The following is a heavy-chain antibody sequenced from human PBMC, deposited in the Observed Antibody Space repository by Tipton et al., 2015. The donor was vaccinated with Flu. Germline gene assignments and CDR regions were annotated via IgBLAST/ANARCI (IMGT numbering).Heavy chain of an antibody. CDR1: GGSINSGGAY. J-gene: IGHJ4*02. CDR3: ARDPSLGMPDYFDY. D-gene: IGHD2-2*01. CDR2: IYNSQYT. V-gene: IGHV4-31*03. Sequence: TLSLTCTVSGGSINSGGAYWTWIRRHPGRGLEWIGYIYNSQYTKYSPSLESRVTISVDTSKKQFSLQLKSVTAADTAVYYCARDPSLGMPDYFDYWGQGTLVTASS.